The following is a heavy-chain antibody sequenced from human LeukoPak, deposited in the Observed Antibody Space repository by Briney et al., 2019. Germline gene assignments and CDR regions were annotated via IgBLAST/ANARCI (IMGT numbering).Heavy chain of an antibody. D-gene: IGHD5-18*01. CDR2: ISGSGGRT. CDR3: AKAPANYVDTAMGTFDY. CDR1: GFIFSSSA. V-gene: IGHV3-23*01. Sequence: GGSLRLSCVASGFIFSSSAMSWVRQAPGKGLEWVSGISGSGGRTYYADSVKGRFTISRDNSKNTLYLQMNSLRGEDTAVYYCAKAPANYVDTAMGTFDYWGQGTLVTVSS. J-gene: IGHJ4*02.